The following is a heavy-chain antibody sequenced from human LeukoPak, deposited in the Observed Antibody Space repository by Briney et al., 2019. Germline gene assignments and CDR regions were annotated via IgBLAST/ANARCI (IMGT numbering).Heavy chain of an antibody. J-gene: IGHJ4*02. D-gene: IGHD6-19*01. CDR2: ISSSSSYI. V-gene: IGHV3-21*01. CDR3: AREGIAVAYYFDY. CDR1: GFLFSSYS. Sequence: GGSLRLSCAASGFLFSSYSMNWVRQAPGKGLEWVSSISSSSSYIYYADSVKGRFTISRDNAKNSLYLQMNSLRAEDTAVYYCAREGIAVAYYFDYWGQGTLVTVSS.